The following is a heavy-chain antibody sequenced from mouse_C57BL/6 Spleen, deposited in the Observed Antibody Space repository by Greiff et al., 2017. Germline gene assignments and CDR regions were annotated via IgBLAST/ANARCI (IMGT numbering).Heavy chain of an antibody. Sequence: QVQLQQSGAELVKPGASVKISCKASGYAFSSYWMNWVKQRPGKGLEWIGQIYPGDGDTNYNGKFKGKATLAADKSSSTAYMQLSSLTSEDSAVYFCARSYYYGSSCAMDYWGQGTSVTVSS. D-gene: IGHD1-1*01. J-gene: IGHJ4*01. CDR2: IYPGDGDT. V-gene: IGHV1-80*01. CDR1: GYAFSSYW. CDR3: ARSYYYGSSCAMDY.